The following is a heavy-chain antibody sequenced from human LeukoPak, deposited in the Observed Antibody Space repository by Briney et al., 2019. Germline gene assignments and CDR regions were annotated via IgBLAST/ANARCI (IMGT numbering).Heavy chain of an antibody. CDR3: ARLLGPVYFDY. J-gene: IGHJ4*02. V-gene: IGHV4-38-2*01. CDR2: IYHSGST. Sequence: SETLSLTCAVSGYSISSGYYRGWIRPPPGKGLEWIGSIYHSGSTYYNPSLKSRVTISVDTSKNQFSLKLSSVTAADTAVYYCARLLGPVYFDYWGQGTLVTVSS. CDR1: GYSISSGYY.